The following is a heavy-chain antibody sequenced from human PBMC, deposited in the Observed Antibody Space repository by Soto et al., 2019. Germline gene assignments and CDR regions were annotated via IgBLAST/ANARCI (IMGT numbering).Heavy chain of an antibody. J-gene: IGHJ5*02. D-gene: IGHD2-2*02. CDR1: GGTFSSYA. CDR2: IIPIFGTA. V-gene: IGHV1-69*01. CDR3: VRGKDSRYCSSTSCYSNWFDP. Sequence: QVQLVQSGAEVKKPGSSVKVSCKASGGTFSSYAISWVRQAPGQGLEWMGGIIPIFGTANYAQKFQGRVTITADESTSTAYMELSSLRSEDTAVYYCVRGKDSRYCSSTSCYSNWFDPWGQGTLVTVSS.